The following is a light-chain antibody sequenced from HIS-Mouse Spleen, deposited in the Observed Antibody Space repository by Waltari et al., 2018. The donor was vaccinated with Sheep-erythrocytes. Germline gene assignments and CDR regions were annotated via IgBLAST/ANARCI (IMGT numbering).Light chain of an antibody. Sequence: AIWMTQSPSLLPASTGDRVTISCRISQGISRYLAWYQQKPGKAPELLIYAASTLPSVVPSRFSGRGSGTDFTLTISCLQSEDFATYYCQQYYSFPLTFGGGTKVEIK. V-gene: IGKV1D-8*02. CDR3: QQYYSFPLT. J-gene: IGKJ4*01. CDR1: QGISRY. CDR2: AAS.